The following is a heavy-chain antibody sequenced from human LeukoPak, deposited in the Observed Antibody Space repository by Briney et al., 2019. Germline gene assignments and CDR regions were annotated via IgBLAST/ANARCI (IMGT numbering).Heavy chain of an antibody. CDR3: AKDGSRSREVFPYYYGSGRLQYMDV. D-gene: IGHD3-10*01. Sequence: QPGGSLRLSCAASGFTFSSYGMHWVRQAPGKGLEWVAFIRYDGSNKYYADSVKGRFTISRDNSKNTLYLQMNSLRDEDTAVFYCAKDGSRSREVFPYYYGSGRLQYMDVWGKGTTVIISS. CDR2: IRYDGSNK. CDR1: GFTFSSYG. V-gene: IGHV3-30*02. J-gene: IGHJ6*03.